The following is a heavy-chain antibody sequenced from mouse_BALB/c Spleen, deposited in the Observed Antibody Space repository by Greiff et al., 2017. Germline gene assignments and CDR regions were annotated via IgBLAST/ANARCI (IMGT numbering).Heavy chain of an antibody. CDR3: ATTGSSYAMDY. CDR2: ISSGSSTI. V-gene: IGHV5-17*02. Sequence: EVKLVESGGGLVQPGGSRKLSCAASGFTFSSFGMHWVRQAPEKGLEWVAYISSGSSTIYYADTVKGRFTISRDNPKNTLFLQMTSLRSEDTDMYYCATTGSSYAMDYWGQGTSVTVSS. D-gene: IGHD2-12*01. CDR1: GFTFSSFG. J-gene: IGHJ4*01.